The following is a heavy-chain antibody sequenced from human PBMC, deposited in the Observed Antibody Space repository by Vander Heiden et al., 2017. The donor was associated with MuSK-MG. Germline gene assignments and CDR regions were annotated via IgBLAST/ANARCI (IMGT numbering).Heavy chain of an antibody. CDR3: ARDPPPSYDSSGYATWGFDY. D-gene: IGHD3-22*01. J-gene: IGHJ4*02. CDR1: GYTFTSYG. CDR2: ISAYNGDT. Sequence: QVQLVQSGAEVKKPGASVKVSCKASGYTFTSYGISWVRQAPGQGLEWMGWISAYNGDTNYAQKLQGRVTMTTDTSTSTAYMELRSLRSDDTAVYYCARDPPPSYDSSGYATWGFDYWGQGTLVTVSS. V-gene: IGHV1-18*01.